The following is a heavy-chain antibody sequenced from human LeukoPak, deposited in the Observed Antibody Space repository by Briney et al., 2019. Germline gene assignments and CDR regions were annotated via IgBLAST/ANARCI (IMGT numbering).Heavy chain of an antibody. CDR1: GFSLSTSGMG. CDR3: ARSRNYGDYFDY. CDR2: IDCDDDK. Sequence: ESGPALVNPTQTLTLTCTFSGFSLSTSGMGVSLVRQPPGKALEWLALIDCDDDKYYSTSLKTRLTITKDTSKNQVVLTMTNMDPVDTATYCCARSRNYGDYFDYWGQGTLVTVSS. D-gene: IGHD4-17*01. V-gene: IGHV2-70*20. J-gene: IGHJ4*02.